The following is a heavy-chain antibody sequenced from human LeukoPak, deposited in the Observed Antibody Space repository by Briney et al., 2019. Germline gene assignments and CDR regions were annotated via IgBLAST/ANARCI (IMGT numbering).Heavy chain of an antibody. J-gene: IGHJ4*02. CDR3: ARVVVTYYFDY. CDR2: IYYSGST. V-gene: IGHV4-39*01. CDR1: GGSISSSSYY. Sequence: SETLSLPCTVSGGSISSSSYYWGWIRQPPGKGLEWIGSIYYSGSTYYNPSLKSRVTISVDTSKNQFSLKLSSVTAADTAVYYCARVVVTYYFDYWGQGTLVTVSS. D-gene: IGHD2-15*01.